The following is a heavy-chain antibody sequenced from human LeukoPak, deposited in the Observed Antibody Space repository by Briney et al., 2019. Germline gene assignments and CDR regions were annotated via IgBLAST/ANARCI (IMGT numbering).Heavy chain of an antibody. J-gene: IGHJ3*02. CDR2: INHSGST. CDR3: AREGYYDSSGYPDAFDI. CDR1: GGSFSGYY. D-gene: IGHD3-22*01. Sequence: SETLSLTCAVYGGSFSGYYWSWIRQPPVKGLEWIGEINHSGSTNYNPSLKSRVTISVDTSKNQFSLKLSSVTAADTAVYYCAREGYYDSSGYPDAFDIWGQGTMVTVSS. V-gene: IGHV4-34*01.